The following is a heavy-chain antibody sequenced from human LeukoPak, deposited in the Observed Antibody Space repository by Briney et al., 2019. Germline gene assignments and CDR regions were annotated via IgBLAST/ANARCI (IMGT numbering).Heavy chain of an antibody. CDR2: INHSGST. CDR3: ARARYDFWSGYSHYYYYMDV. J-gene: IGHJ6*03. CDR1: GGSFSGYY. Sequence: SETLSLTCAVYGGSFSGYYWSWIRQPPGKRLEWIGEINHSGSTNYNPSLKSRVTISVDTSKNQFSLKLSSVTAADTAVYYCARARYDFWSGYSHYYYYMDVWGKGTTVTVSS. D-gene: IGHD3-3*01. V-gene: IGHV4-34*01.